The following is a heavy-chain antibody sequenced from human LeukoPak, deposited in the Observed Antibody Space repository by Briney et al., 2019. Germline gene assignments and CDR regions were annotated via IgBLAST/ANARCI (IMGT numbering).Heavy chain of an antibody. CDR1: GFTFSSYA. V-gene: IGHV3-30-3*01. CDR2: LSYDGSNK. J-gene: IGHJ4*02. CDR3: ARDVATYSSGWYMGY. Sequence: GRSLRLSCAASGFTFSSYAMHWVRQAPGKGXXXXXXLSYDGSNKYYADSVKGRFTISRDNSKNTLYLQMNSLRAEDTAVYYCARDVATYSSGWYMGYWGQGTLVTVSS. D-gene: IGHD6-19*01.